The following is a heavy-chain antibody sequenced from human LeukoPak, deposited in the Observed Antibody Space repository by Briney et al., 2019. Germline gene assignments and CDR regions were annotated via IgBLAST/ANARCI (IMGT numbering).Heavy chain of an antibody. CDR3: ARALGIAVAVNWFDP. V-gene: IGHV1-69*13. CDR1: GGTFSSYA. Sequence: ASVKVSCKASGGTFSSYAISWVRQAPGQGLEWMGGIIPIFGTANYAQKFQGRVTITADESTSTAYMELSSLRSEDTAVYYCARALGIAVAVNWFDPWGQGTLVTVSS. J-gene: IGHJ5*02. CDR2: IIPIFGTA. D-gene: IGHD6-19*01.